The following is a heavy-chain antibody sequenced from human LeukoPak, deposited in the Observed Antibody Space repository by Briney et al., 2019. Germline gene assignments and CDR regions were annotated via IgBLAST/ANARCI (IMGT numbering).Heavy chain of an antibody. CDR2: IYYSGST. D-gene: IGHD6-13*01. J-gene: IGHJ5*02. CDR1: GGSISSSSYY. V-gene: IGHV4-39*01. Sequence: SETLSLTCTVSGGSISSSSYYWGWIRQPPGKGLEWIGSIYYSGSTYYNPSLKSRVTISVDTSKNQFSLKLSSVTAADTAVYYCARHTGLSSSWLEPNNWFDPWGQGTLVTVSS. CDR3: ARHTGLSSSWLEPNNWFDP.